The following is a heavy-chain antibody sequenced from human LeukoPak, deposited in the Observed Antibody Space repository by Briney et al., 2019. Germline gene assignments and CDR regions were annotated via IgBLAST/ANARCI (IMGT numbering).Heavy chain of an antibody. Sequence: SETLSLTCTVSGGSISSSSYYWGWIRQPPGKGLEWIGSIYYSGSTYYNPSLKSRVTISVDTSKNQFSLKLSSVTAADTAVYYCARVRLGSRSNGGWFDPWGQGTLVTVSS. CDR2: IYYSGST. CDR3: ARVRLGSRSNGGWFDP. CDR1: GGSISSSSYY. D-gene: IGHD6-13*01. J-gene: IGHJ5*02. V-gene: IGHV4-39*07.